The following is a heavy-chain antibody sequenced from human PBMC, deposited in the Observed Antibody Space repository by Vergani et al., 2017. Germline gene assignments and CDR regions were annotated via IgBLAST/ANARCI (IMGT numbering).Heavy chain of an antibody. Sequence: QVQLQQSGPGLVKPSQTLSLTCAISGDSVSSNSAAWNWIRQSPSRGLEWLGRTYYRSKWYNDYAVSVKSRITINPDTSKNQFSLQLNSVTPEDTAVSYCARDPRAYDYVWGSYRYYYYGMDVWGQGTTVTVSS. CDR1: GDSVSSNSAA. V-gene: IGHV6-1*01. D-gene: IGHD3-16*02. CDR3: ARDPRAYDYVWGSYRYYYYGMDV. J-gene: IGHJ6*02. CDR2: TYYRSKWYN.